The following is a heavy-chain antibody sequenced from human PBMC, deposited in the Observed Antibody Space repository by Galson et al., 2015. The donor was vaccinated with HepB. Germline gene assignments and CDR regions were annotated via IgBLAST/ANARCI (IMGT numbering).Heavy chain of an antibody. J-gene: IGHJ4*02. Sequence: SVKVSCKASGSTFTSYDINWVRQATGQGLEWMGWMNPNSGNTGYAQKFQGRVTMTRNTSISTAYMELSSLRSEDTAVYYCARVLRGWLRLWGYWGQGTLVTVSS. V-gene: IGHV1-8*01. CDR2: MNPNSGNT. CDR1: GSTFTSYD. D-gene: IGHD5-12*01. CDR3: ARVLRGWLRLWGY.